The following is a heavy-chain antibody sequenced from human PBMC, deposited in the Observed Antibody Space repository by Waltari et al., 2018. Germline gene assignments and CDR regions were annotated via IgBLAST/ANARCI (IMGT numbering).Heavy chain of an antibody. D-gene: IGHD2-21*02. CDR3: ARGGGGDWEWFDT. Sequence: QAQLQESGPSLLKPSETMSLICTVTGGTISGFYWSWVRQPPGKGLDWIGYIYYTGSTNFNPSLKSRVTMSVDTSKNQFSLKLSSVTAADTAFYYCARGGGGDWEWFDTWGQGTLVTVSS. CDR1: GGTISGFY. CDR2: IYYTGST. J-gene: IGHJ5*02. V-gene: IGHV4-59*01.